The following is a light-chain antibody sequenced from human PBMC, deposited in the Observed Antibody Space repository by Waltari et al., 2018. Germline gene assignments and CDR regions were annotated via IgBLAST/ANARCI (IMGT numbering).Light chain of an antibody. J-gene: IGLJ3*02. Sequence: QSALTQPASVSGSPGQSITISCTGTSSDVGSYNLVSWYQHHPSKAPKLMIYEGSKRPSGVSNRFSGSKSGNTASLTISWLQAEDEADYYCCSYAGSNTWVFGEGTKLTVL. CDR2: EGS. CDR3: CSYAGSNTWV. CDR1: SSDVGSYNL. V-gene: IGLV2-23*01.